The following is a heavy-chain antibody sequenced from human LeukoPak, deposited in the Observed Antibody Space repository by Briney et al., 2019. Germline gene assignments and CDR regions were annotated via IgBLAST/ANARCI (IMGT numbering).Heavy chain of an antibody. CDR3: ARGGEDRRYFDY. CDR1: GFTFSSYA. Sequence: GGSLRLSCAASGFTFSSYAMSWVRQAPGKGLEWVSAISGSGGSTYYADSVKGRFTISRDNSKNTLYLQMNSLRAEDTAVYYCARGGEDRRYFDYWGQGTLVTVSS. J-gene: IGHJ4*02. CDR2: ISGSGGST. V-gene: IGHV3-23*01. D-gene: IGHD4-17*01.